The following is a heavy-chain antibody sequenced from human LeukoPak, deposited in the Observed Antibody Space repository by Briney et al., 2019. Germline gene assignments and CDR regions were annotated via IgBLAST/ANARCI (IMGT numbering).Heavy chain of an antibody. D-gene: IGHD3-10*01. Sequence: SETLSLTCTVSGGSISSSSYYWGWIRQPPGKGLEWIGSIYYSGSTYYNPSLKSRVTISVDTSKNQFSLKLSSVTAADTAMYYCARGDGLLWFGELLWGQGTLVTVSS. CDR1: GGSISSSSYY. J-gene: IGHJ4*02. CDR3: ARGDGLLWFGELL. V-gene: IGHV4-39*07. CDR2: IYYSGST.